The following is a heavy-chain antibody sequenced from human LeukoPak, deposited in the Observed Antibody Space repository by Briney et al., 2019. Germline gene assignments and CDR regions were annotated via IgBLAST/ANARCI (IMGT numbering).Heavy chain of an antibody. V-gene: IGHV4-30-2*01. CDR2: IYHSGST. CDR3: ARTTVTVSHFDY. Sequence: SETLSLTCAVSGGSISTGGYSWSRIRQPPGKGLECIGYIYHSGSTYYNPSLKSRVTISVDSSKNQFSLKLSSVTAADTAVYYCARTTVTVSHFDYWGQGTLVTVSS. D-gene: IGHD4-17*01. J-gene: IGHJ4*02. CDR1: GGSISTGGYS.